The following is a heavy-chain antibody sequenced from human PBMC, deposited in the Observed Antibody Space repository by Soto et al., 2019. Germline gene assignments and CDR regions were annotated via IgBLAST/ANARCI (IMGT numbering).Heavy chain of an antibody. CDR1: GYTLTELS. J-gene: IGHJ6*02. Sequence: ASVKVSCKVSGYTLTELSMHWVRQAPGKGLEWMGGFDPEDGETIYAQKFQGRVTMTEDTSTDTAYMELSSLRSEDTAVYYCARGYDFWSGYTSYGMDVWGQGTTVTVSS. CDR3: ARGYDFWSGYTSYGMDV. V-gene: IGHV1-24*01. CDR2: FDPEDGET. D-gene: IGHD3-3*01.